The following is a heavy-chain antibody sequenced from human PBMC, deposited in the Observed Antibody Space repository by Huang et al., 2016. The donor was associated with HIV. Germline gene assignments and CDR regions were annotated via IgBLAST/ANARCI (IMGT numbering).Heavy chain of an antibody. CDR2: INPDGSER. J-gene: IGHJ4*02. V-gene: IGHV3-7*01. Sequence: EVQLVESGGGLVQPGRSLRLSCAASGFTFRSYWMNWVRQTPGRGLEWVANINPDGSERHYVDSGRGRFTISRDNANNSLSLQLNGLKAEDSAVYYCARGFRAKSGDYWGQGTLAIVSS. CDR1: GFTFRSYW. CDR3: ARGFRAKSGDY.